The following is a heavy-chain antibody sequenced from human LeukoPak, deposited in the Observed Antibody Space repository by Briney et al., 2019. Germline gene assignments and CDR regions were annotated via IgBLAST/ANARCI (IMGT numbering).Heavy chain of an antibody. CDR2: IYYGGST. J-gene: IGHJ6*02. Sequence: SETLSLTCTVSGGSISSYYWSWIRQPAGKGLEWIGSIYYGGSTYYNPSLKSRVTISVDTSKNQFSLKVNSVTAADTAVYYCARDAGHQLSRRNYYAMDVWGQGTTVTVSS. CDR3: ARDAGHQLSRRNYYAMDV. V-gene: IGHV4-4*07. CDR1: GGSISSYY. D-gene: IGHD2-2*01.